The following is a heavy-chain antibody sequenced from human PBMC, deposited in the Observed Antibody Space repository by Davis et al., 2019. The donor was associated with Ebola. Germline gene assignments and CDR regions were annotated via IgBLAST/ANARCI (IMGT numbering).Heavy chain of an antibody. Sequence: GESLKISCAASGFTLSHYYMSRLRQAPGKGLEWVSSIRSSDMTIYYSDPVKGRFTVSRDNAKNSLYLQMHSLRAEDTAVYYCARDKRSSWYGGMDVWGQGTTVTVSS. CDR2: IRSSDMTI. CDR1: GFTLSHYY. V-gene: IGHV3-11*01. CDR3: ARDKRSSWYGGMDV. J-gene: IGHJ6*02. D-gene: IGHD6-19*01.